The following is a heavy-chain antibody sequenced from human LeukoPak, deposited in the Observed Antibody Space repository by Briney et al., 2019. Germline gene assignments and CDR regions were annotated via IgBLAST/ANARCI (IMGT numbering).Heavy chain of an antibody. CDR3: ARHFGLGVGSRFFDL. D-gene: IGHD3/OR15-3a*01. V-gene: IGHV4-39*01. CDR1: GGXXXXXSYX. Sequence: SETLSLTCSVSGGXXXXXSYXXGXXXQPXXXGXEXXXSXXXXSSGPPDYNPXLKRRVSISLDTSRNLFSMKLTSVSAADTAVYYCARHFGLGVGSRFFDLWGRGTLVTVSS. CDR2: XXXXSSGPP. J-gene: IGHJ2*01.